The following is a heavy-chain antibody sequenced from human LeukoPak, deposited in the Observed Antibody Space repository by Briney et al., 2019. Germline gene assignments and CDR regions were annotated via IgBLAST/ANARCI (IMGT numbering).Heavy chain of an antibody. V-gene: IGHV3-73*01. J-gene: IGHJ4*02. D-gene: IGHD6-19*01. Sequence: GWALTLSCAASGFTFSGSAMHWLRQASAKGLEGVGRIRSKANSYATAYAASVKGRFTISRDDQKNTAYLQMNSLNSEDTAVYYCTISSGWPTRLADYSGQGTLVTVSS. CDR1: GFTFSGSA. CDR2: IRSKANSYAT. CDR3: TISSGWPTRLADY.